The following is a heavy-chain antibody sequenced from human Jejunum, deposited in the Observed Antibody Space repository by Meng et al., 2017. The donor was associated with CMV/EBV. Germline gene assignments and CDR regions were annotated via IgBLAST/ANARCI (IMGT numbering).Heavy chain of an antibody. CDR1: GFTFSSYG. J-gene: IGHJ4*02. D-gene: IGHD1-26*01. Sequence: ASGFTFSSYGMHWVRQAPGKGLEWVAVIWYDGSNKYYADSVKGRFTISRDNSKNTLFLQMNSLRAEDTAVYYCARSRLGAIYYFDYWGQGTLVTVSS. V-gene: IGHV3-33*01. CDR3: ARSRLGAIYYFDY. CDR2: IWYDGSNK.